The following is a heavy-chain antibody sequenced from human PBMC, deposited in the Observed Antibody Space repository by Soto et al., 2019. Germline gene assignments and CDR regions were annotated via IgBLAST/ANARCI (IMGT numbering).Heavy chain of an antibody. J-gene: IGHJ4*02. CDR3: ARTLYGDNVDY. D-gene: IGHD4-17*01. CDR2: MNPNSGNT. CDR1: GYTFTSYD. V-gene: IGHV1-8*01. Sequence: QVQLVQSGAEVKKPGASVKVSRKASGYTFTSYDINWVRQATGQGLEWMGWMNPNSGNTGYAQKFQGRVTMTRNTSISTAYMALSSLRSADPAVYSCARTLYGDNVDYWGQGALVTVSS.